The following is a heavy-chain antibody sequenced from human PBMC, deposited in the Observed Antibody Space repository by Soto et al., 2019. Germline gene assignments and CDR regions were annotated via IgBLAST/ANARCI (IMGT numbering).Heavy chain of an antibody. Sequence: QVQLVESGGGLVKPGGSLRLSCAASGFTFSDYYMSWIRQAPGKGLEWVSYISSSGVTIYYADSVKGRFTISRDNAKXXLXXQMNSLRAEDTAMYYCARVERGITIFGVVIPPFDYWGQGTLVTVSS. CDR2: ISSSGVTI. J-gene: IGHJ4*02. D-gene: IGHD3-3*01. CDR1: GFTFSDYY. V-gene: IGHV3-11*01. CDR3: ARVERGITIFGVVIPPFDY.